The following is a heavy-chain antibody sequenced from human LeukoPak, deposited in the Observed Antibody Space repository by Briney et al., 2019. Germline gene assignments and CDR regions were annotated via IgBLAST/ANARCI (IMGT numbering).Heavy chain of an antibody. CDR3: ARGSSPWGWFDP. Sequence: GESLKISCKGSGYRFTSYWICWVRQMPGKGLEWMGIIYPGDSDTRYSPSFQGQVTVSADRSINTAYLQWSSLRASDTAIYYCARGSSPWGWFDPWGQGTLVTVSS. CDR2: IYPGDSDT. V-gene: IGHV5-51*01. D-gene: IGHD6-13*01. CDR1: GYRFTSYW. J-gene: IGHJ5*02.